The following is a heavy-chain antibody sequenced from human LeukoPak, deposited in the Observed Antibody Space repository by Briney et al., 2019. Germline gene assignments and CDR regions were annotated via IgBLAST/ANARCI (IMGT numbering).Heavy chain of an antibody. CDR3: AREVQLWFAGPHRYFDY. D-gene: IGHD5-18*01. CDR1: GGSFSGYY. Sequence: SETLSLTCAVYGGSFSGYYWSWIRQPPGKGLECIGELNHSGSTNYNPSLKSRGTISVDTSKNQFSLKLSSVTAADTAVYYCAREVQLWFAGPHRYFDYWGQGTLVTVSS. CDR2: LNHSGST. V-gene: IGHV4-34*01. J-gene: IGHJ4*02.